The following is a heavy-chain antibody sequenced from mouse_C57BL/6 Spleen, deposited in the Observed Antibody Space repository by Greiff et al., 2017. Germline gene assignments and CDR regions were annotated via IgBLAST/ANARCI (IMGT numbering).Heavy chain of an antibody. J-gene: IGHJ4*01. Sequence: VQLQESGPGLVAPSQSLSITCTVSGFSLTSYGVHWVRQPPGKGLEWLVVIWSDGSTTYNSALKSRLSISKDNSKSQVFLKMNSLQTDDTAMYYDARHRYGSSYDYAMDYWGQGTSVTVSS. V-gene: IGHV2-6-1*01. CDR1: GFSLTSYG. CDR2: IWSDGST. D-gene: IGHD1-1*01. CDR3: ARHRYGSSYDYAMDY.